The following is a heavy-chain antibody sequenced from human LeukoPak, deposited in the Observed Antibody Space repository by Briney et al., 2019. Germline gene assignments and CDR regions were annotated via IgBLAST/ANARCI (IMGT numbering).Heavy chain of an antibody. D-gene: IGHD3-10*01. J-gene: IGHJ4*02. CDR2: IYYSGST. V-gene: IGHV4-39*07. CDR1: GGSISSSSYY. CDR3: ARGLTMVRGND. Sequence: SQTLSLTCTVSGGSISSSSYYWGWLRQPPGKGLEWIGSIYYSGSTYYNPSLKSRVTISVDTSKNQFSLKLSSVTAADTAVYYCARGLTMVRGNDWGQGTLVTVSS.